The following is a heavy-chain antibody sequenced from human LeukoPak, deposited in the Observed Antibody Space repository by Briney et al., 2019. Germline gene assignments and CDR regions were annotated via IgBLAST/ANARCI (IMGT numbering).Heavy chain of an antibody. CDR1: GFTFSNYW. V-gene: IGHV3-7*01. CDR3: VRYGRRANDQPFDV. CDR2: IDEDGSET. D-gene: IGHD1-1*01. Sequence: GGSLRLSCAASGFTFSNYWMMWVRQAPGKGLEWVASIDEDGSETNYVDSVTGRFTVSRDHAKNSLFLQMNSLRAEDTAVYYCVRYGRRANDQPFDVWGQGTMVTVSS. J-gene: IGHJ3*01.